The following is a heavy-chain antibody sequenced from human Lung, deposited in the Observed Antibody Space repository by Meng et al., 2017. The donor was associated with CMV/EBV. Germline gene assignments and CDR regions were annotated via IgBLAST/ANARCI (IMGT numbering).Heavy chain of an antibody. Sequence: QDHLQQSGPGLVKPSQTLSLTGAISGDIVSSNSAAWHWIRQSPSRGLEWLGRTYYRSKWYHEYAVSVKSRITISPDTPKNQFSLQLNSMTPEDTAVYYCARGINGGCGDWGQGTLVTVSS. CDR1: GDIVSSNSAA. CDR2: TYYRSKWYH. J-gene: IGHJ4*02. V-gene: IGHV6-1*01. D-gene: IGHD4-23*01. CDR3: ARGINGGCGD.